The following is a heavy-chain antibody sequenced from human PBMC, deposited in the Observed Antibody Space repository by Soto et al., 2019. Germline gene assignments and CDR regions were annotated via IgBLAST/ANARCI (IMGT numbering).Heavy chain of an antibody. J-gene: IGHJ5*02. CDR1: GGTFSSYA. CDR2: IISIFGTA. V-gene: IGHV1-69*13. Sequence: SVKVSCKASGGTFSSYAISWVRQAPGQGLEWMGGIISIFGTANYAQKFQGRVTITADESTSTAYMELSSLRSEDTAVYYCARLSCISTSCQHNCFDPWGQGTLVTVSS. D-gene: IGHD2-2*01. CDR3: ARLSCISTSCQHNCFDP.